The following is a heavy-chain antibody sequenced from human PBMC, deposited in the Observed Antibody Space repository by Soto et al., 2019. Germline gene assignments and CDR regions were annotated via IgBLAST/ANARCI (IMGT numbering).Heavy chain of an antibody. CDR1: GGSISSYC. D-gene: IGHD4-17*01. CDR3: ASAMYGDYATFDI. J-gene: IGHJ3*02. Sequence: QVQLQESGPGLVKPSETVSLTCTVSGGSISSYCWSWIRQPPGKGLEWIGYIYYSGSTNYNPSLKSRVTISVDTSKNPFSLKLSSVTAADTAVYYCASAMYGDYATFDIWGQGTMVTVSS. V-gene: IGHV4-59*01. CDR2: IYYSGST.